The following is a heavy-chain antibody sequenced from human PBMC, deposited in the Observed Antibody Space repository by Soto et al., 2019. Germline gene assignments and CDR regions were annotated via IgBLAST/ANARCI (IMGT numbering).Heavy chain of an antibody. V-gene: IGHV1-58*01. J-gene: IGHJ5*02. Sequence: QMQLVQSGPDVKKPGTSVKVSCRASGFTFTSSAVPWVRQARGQRLEWIGWIVVGSGSTNFAQKFHERVTLTRDMSTNTFYMELSSVRSEDTAVYYCADFGSTAADLWGQGTLVTVSS. CDR3: ADFGSTAADL. CDR2: IVVGSGST. D-gene: IGHD2-2*01. CDR1: GFTFTSSA.